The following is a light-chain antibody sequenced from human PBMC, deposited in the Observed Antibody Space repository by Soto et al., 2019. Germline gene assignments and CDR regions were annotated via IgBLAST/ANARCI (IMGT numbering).Light chain of an antibody. CDR3: QQRSNWPPIT. CDR2: DAS. Sequence: EIVMTQSPATLSLSPGERSTLSCRASQSVGKYLVWYQQRPRQAPRLXXHDASHRAAGIPARFSGSGFGTDFTLTISSLEPEDAAVYYCQQRSNWPPITFGQGTRLEIK. J-gene: IGKJ5*01. V-gene: IGKV3-11*01. CDR1: QSVGKY.